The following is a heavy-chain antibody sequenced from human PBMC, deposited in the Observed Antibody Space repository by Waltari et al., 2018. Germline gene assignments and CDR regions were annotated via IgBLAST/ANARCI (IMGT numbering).Heavy chain of an antibody. Sequence: QVQLVESGGGVVQPGRSLRLSCAASGFTFSSYAMHWVRQAPGKGLEWVEVIAYDGSNKYYADSVKGRFTISRDNSKNTLYLQMNSLRAEDTAVYYCARDSKTRRAFGGVIPNWGQGTLVTVSS. D-gene: IGHD3-16*02. CDR3: ARDSKTRRAFGGVIPN. J-gene: IGHJ4*02. CDR2: IAYDGSNK. V-gene: IGHV3-30-3*01. CDR1: GFTFSSYA.